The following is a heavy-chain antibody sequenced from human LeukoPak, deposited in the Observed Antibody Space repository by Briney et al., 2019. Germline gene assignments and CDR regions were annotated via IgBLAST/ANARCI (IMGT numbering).Heavy chain of an antibody. V-gene: IGHV1-2*02. D-gene: IGHD2-2*01. CDR3: ARFCSSSSCPFDY. J-gene: IGHJ4*02. Sequence: ALVKVSCKASGYIFTASYIHWVRQARGQGLECMGWINPHSGGTNYAQKFQGRVTMTRDTSISTAYMELSKLRSDDTAVYYCARFCSSSSCPFDYWGQGTLVTVSS. CDR1: GYIFTASY. CDR2: INPHSGGT.